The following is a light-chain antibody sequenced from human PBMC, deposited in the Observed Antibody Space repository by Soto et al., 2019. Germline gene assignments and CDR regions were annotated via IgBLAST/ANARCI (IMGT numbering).Light chain of an antibody. J-gene: IGKJ5*01. V-gene: IGKV1-9*01. CDR1: QAMNTY. CDR3: QQLHSYPIT. Sequence: EIQMTQSPSSLSASVGYRVTISCRASQAMNTYIAWYQQRPGAAPKLLVYGASTLYTGVPSRFSGSESGAVFTLTISSLQPEDFATYYCQQLHSYPITFGQGTLLEVK. CDR2: GAS.